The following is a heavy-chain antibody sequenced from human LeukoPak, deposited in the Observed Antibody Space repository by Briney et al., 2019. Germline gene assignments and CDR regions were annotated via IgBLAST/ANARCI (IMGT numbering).Heavy chain of an antibody. Sequence: SETLSLTCGVSGGSIDSTNYWSWVRQAPGKGLEWIGEISHDGTRNYNPSLRSRVAMSFDRANNYFSLSLTAVTAADTALYYCTRESRPFCPFAFWGQGVMVTVSS. D-gene: IGHD2-2*01. V-gene: IGHV4-4*02. J-gene: IGHJ4*02. CDR3: TRESRPFCPFAF. CDR2: ISHDGTR. CDR1: GGSIDSTNY.